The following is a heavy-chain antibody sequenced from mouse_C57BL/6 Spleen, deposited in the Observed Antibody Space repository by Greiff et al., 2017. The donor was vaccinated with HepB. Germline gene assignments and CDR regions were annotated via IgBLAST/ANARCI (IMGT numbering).Heavy chain of an antibody. CDR1: GYTFTSYG. Sequence: QLQQSGAELARPGASVKLSCKASGYTFTSYGISWVKQRTGQGLEWIGEIYPRSGNTYYNEKFKGKATLTADKSSSTAYMELRSLTSEDSAVYFCARPDSSGYDYWGQGTTLTVSS. D-gene: IGHD3-2*02. J-gene: IGHJ2*01. CDR2: IYPRSGNT. V-gene: IGHV1-81*01. CDR3: ARPDSSGYDY.